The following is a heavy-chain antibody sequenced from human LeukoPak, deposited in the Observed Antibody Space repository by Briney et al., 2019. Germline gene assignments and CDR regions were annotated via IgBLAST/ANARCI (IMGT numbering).Heavy chain of an antibody. CDR3: ARVRGLDY. J-gene: IGHJ4*02. CDR2: ISYDGSNK. CDR1: GFTFSSYG. V-gene: IGHV3-30*03. Sequence: GRSLRLSCAASGFTFSSYGMHWVRQAPGKGLEWVAVISYDGSNKYYADSVKGRFTISRDNAKNSLYLQMNSLRAEDTAVYYCARVRGLDYWGQGTLVTVSS. D-gene: IGHD3-10*01.